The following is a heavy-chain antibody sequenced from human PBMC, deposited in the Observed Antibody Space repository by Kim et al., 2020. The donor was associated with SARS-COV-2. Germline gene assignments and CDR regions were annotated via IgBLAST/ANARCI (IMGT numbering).Heavy chain of an antibody. CDR3: ARIVSIVGATDY. J-gene: IGHJ4*02. V-gene: IGHV1-2*02. Sequence: NYAQKFQGRVTMTRDTSISTAYMELSRLRSDDTAVYYCARIVSIVGATDYWGQGTLVTVSS. D-gene: IGHD1-26*01.